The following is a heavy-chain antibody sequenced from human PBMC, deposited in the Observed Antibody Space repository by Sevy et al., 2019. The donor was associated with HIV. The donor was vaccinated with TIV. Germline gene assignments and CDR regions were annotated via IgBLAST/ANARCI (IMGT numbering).Heavy chain of an antibody. V-gene: IGHV3-7*01. CDR3: AREYYDFWSRSLDYGMDV. CDR1: GFTFSSYW. D-gene: IGHD3-3*01. Sequence: GGYLRLSCAASGFTFSSYWMSWVRQAPGKGLEWVANIKQDGSEKYYLDSVKGRFTISRDNAKNSLYLQMNSLRAEDTAVYYCAREYYDFWSRSLDYGMDVWGHGTTVTVSS. J-gene: IGHJ6*02. CDR2: IKQDGSEK.